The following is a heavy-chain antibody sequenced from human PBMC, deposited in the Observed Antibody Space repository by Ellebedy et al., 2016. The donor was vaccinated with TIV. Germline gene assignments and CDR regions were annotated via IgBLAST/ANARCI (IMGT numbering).Heavy chain of an antibody. CDR3: ARGRWLVPDD. D-gene: IGHD6-19*01. Sequence: SQTLSLTCAVYGGSFSGYYWSWIRQTPGKGMEWIGQIDHRGRPDYNPSLKSRVTMSVDTSKSQFSLNLTSVTAADTAVYFCARGRWLVPDDWGQGTLVTVSS. CDR2: IDHRGRP. J-gene: IGHJ4*02. V-gene: IGHV4-34*01. CDR1: GGSFSGYY.